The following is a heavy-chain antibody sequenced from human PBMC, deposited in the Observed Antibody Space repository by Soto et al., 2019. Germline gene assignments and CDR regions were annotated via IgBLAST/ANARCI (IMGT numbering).Heavy chain of an antibody. CDR3: VRYGDRITTCYYENWIDP. J-gene: IGHJ5*02. CDR2: IKRAENQP. V-gene: IGHV3-74*01. D-gene: IGHD1-26*01. Sequence: LSVSSPAPGFTFSAQWLHWHRQVPGKRVGWVSRIKRAENQPNYANAVKGRFNVSRDNAKDTLHLEMNSLRAEDTAVYYCVRYGDRITTCYYENWIDPWGQGTLVTVSS. CDR1: GFTFSAQW.